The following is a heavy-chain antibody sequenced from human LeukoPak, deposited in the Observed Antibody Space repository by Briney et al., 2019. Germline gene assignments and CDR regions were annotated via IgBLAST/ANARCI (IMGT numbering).Heavy chain of an antibody. Sequence: TSETLSLTCTASGGSISSGGYYWSWIRQHPGKGLEWIGHIYYSGSTYYNPSLKSRVTISVDTSKNQFSLKLNSVTAADTAVYYCARVTSYCNDAFDTWGQGTMVTVSS. CDR2: IYYSGST. J-gene: IGHJ3*02. CDR1: GGSISSGGYY. CDR3: ARVTSYCNDAFDT. D-gene: IGHD1-26*01. V-gene: IGHV4-31*03.